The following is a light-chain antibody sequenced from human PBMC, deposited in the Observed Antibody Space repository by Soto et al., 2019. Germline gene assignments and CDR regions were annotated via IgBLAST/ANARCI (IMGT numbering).Light chain of an antibody. V-gene: IGKV3-11*01. CDR2: DVS. J-gene: IGKJ5*01. CDR1: QSVGSY. Sequence: EIVLTQFPATLSLSPGERATLSCRASQSVGSYLAWYQQKPGQAPRLLIYDVSTRATGIPARFSGSGSGTDLTLTITSLEPEDFAVYSCQQRSDWPITLGQGTRLE. CDR3: QQRSDWPIT.